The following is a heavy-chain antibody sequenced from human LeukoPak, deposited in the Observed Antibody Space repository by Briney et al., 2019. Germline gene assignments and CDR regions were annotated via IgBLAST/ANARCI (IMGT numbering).Heavy chain of an antibody. CDR2: IYYSGST. D-gene: IGHD4-17*01. Sequence: SETLSLTCTVSGGSISSSSYYWGWIRQPPGKGLEWIGSIYYSGSTYYNPSLKSRVTISVDTSKNQFSLKLSSVTAADTAVYYCARGYYGDYVSDSYFQHWGQGTLVTVSS. V-gene: IGHV4-39*07. CDR1: GGSISSSSYY. J-gene: IGHJ1*01. CDR3: ARGYYGDYVSDSYFQH.